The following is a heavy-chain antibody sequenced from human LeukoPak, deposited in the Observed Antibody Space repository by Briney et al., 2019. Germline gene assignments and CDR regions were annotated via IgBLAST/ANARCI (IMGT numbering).Heavy chain of an antibody. V-gene: IGHV4-61*02. CDR1: GGSISRGSYY. J-gene: IGHJ4*02. CDR2: IYTSGST. Sequence: PSETLSLTCTVSGGSISRGSYYWSWIRQPAGKGLEWIGRIYTSGSTNYNPSLKSRVTISVDTSKNQFSLKLSSVTTADTAVYYCARHLYSSSPFDYWGQGTLVTVSS. D-gene: IGHD6-6*01. CDR3: ARHLYSSSPFDY.